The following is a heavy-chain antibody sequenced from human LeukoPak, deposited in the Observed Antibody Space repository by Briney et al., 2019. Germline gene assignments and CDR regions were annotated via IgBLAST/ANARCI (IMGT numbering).Heavy chain of an antibody. J-gene: IGHJ4*02. Sequence: PVTVSCMASGFTLTSSSMQWVRQARGHRIEWIGWIAVGSGNTNYAQKFQGRVTITRDMSTSTAYMELSSLRSEDTALYYCAAVFGSGYYYYFDYWGQGTLVTVSS. D-gene: IGHD3-22*01. CDR2: IAVGSGNT. CDR1: GFTLTSSS. CDR3: AAVFGSGYYYYFDY. V-gene: IGHV1-58*02.